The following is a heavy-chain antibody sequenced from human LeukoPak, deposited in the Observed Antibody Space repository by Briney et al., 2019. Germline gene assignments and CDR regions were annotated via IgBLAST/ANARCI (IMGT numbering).Heavy chain of an antibody. CDR3: ARDPDWQQRYYYYCMDV. CDR2: INSDGSST. CDR1: GFTFSSYW. J-gene: IGHJ6*03. D-gene: IGHD6-13*01. Sequence: GGSLRLSCAASGFTFSSYWMRWVRQAPGKGLVWVSRINSDGSSTSYADSVKGRFTISRDNAKNTLYLQMNSLRAEDTAVYYCARDPDWQQRYYYYCMDVWGKGTTVTISS. V-gene: IGHV3-74*01.